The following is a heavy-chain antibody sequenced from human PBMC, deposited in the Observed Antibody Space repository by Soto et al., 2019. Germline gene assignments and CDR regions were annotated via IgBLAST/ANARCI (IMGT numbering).Heavy chain of an antibody. D-gene: IGHD1-26*01. J-gene: IGHJ5*02. Sequence: SGPTLVNPTQTLTLTCTFSGFSLSTSGVGVGWIRQPPGKALEWLALIYWDDDKRYSPSLKSRLTITKDTSKNQVVLTMTNMDPVDTATYYCAHSWGIVGATIWRLGWFDPWGQGTLVTVSS. CDR2: IYWDDDK. CDR1: GFSLSTSGVG. V-gene: IGHV2-5*02. CDR3: AHSWGIVGATIWRLGWFDP.